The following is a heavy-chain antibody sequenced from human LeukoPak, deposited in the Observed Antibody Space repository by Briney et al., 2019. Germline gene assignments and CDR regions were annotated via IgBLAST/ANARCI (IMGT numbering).Heavy chain of an antibody. Sequence: ASVKVSCKAFGGTFSSYAISWVRQAPGQGLEWMGRIIPILGIANYAQKFQGRVTITADKSTSTAYMELSSLRSEDTAVYYCARAKLVDTAMVTLLYWGQGTLVTVSS. CDR2: IIPILGIA. J-gene: IGHJ4*02. CDR1: GGTFSSYA. CDR3: ARAKLVDTAMVTLLY. D-gene: IGHD5-18*01. V-gene: IGHV1-69*04.